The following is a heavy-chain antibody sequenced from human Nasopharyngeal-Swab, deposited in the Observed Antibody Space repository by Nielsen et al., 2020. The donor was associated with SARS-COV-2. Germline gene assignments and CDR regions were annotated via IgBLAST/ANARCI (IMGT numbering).Heavy chain of an antibody. CDR1: GYSFTSYW. D-gene: IGHD2-2*01. Sequence: GESLKISCKGSGYSFTSYWISWVRQMPGKGLEWMGRIDPSDSYTNYSPSFQGHVTISADKSISTAYLQWSSLKASDTAMCYCARHHCSSTSCYVDFDYWGQGTLVTVSS. J-gene: IGHJ4*02. CDR3: ARHHCSSTSCYVDFDY. CDR2: IDPSDSYT. V-gene: IGHV5-10-1*01.